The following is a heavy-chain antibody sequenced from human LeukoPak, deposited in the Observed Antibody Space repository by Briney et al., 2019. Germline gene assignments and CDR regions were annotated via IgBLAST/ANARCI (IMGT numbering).Heavy chain of an antibody. Sequence: SQTLSLTCTVSGGSISSYYWSWIRQPPGKGLEWIGYIYYSGSTNYNPSLKSRVTISVDTSKNQFSLKLSSVTAADTAVYYCARDNWNYGSSMDVWGQGTTVTVSS. D-gene: IGHD1-7*01. V-gene: IGHV4-59*01. CDR3: ARDNWNYGSSMDV. J-gene: IGHJ6*02. CDR2: IYYSGST. CDR1: GGSISSYY.